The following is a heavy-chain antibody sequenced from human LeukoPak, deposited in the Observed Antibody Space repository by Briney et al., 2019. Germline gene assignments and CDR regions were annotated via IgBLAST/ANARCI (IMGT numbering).Heavy chain of an antibody. CDR2: FYYSGST. V-gene: IGHV4-59*01. CDR3: AREGELDGFDI. D-gene: IGHD3-10*01. Sequence: SETLSLTCTVSGGSISSYYRSWIRQPPGKGLEWIGYFYYSGSTNYNPSLKSRVTISVDTSKNQFSLKLSSVTAADTAVYYCAREGELDGFDIWGQGTMVTVSS. CDR1: GGSISSYY. J-gene: IGHJ3*02.